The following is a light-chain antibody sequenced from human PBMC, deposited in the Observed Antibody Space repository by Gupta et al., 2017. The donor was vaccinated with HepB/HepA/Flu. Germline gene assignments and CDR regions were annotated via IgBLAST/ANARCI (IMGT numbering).Light chain of an antibody. CDR3: MQALQSPIT. J-gene: IGKJ5*01. V-gene: IGKV2-28*01. Sequence: DIVMTQSSLSLPVTSGEPASISCRSSQSRLNSNVHNYFDWYLQKPGQSPQILIYLGSYRASGVTDRCSGSGTGTDFTLKSSRVEADDVGVYYCMQALQSPITFGQGTRLEIK. CDR2: LGS. CDR1: QSRLNSNVHNY.